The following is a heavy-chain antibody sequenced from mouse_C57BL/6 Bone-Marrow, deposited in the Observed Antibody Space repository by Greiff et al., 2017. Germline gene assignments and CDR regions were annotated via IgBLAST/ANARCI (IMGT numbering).Heavy chain of an antibody. Sequence: QVQLQQPGAELVKPGASVKLSCKASGYTFTSYWMQWVKHRPGQGLEWIGEIDPSDSYTNYNQKFKGKATLTVDTSSSTAYMQLSSLTSEDSAVYYCARERPFYYYGSNWYVDVWGTGTTVTVSS. CDR1: GYTFTSYW. J-gene: IGHJ1*03. CDR2: IDPSDSYT. D-gene: IGHD1-1*01. V-gene: IGHV1-50*01. CDR3: ARERPFYYYGSNWYVDV.